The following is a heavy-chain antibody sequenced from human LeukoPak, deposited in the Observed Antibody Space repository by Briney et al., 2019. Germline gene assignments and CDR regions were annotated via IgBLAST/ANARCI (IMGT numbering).Heavy chain of an antibody. CDR1: GFTFSNAY. D-gene: IGHD2-21*01. CDR2: IKPKTDGETT. Sequence: GGSLRLSCAASGFTFSNAYMNWVRQAPGKGLEWVGRIKPKTDGETTEYAAPVKGRFSISRDDSKNMLYLQMNSLKAEDTAVYYCITPLPYSAQGGQGTLVTVSS. J-gene: IGHJ4*02. CDR3: ITPLPYSAQ. V-gene: IGHV3-15*07.